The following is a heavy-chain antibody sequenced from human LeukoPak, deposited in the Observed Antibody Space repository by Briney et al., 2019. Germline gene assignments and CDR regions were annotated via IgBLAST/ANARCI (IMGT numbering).Heavy chain of an antibody. D-gene: IGHD1-1*01. J-gene: IGHJ4*02. CDR3: ARDRYPSAREFDY. V-gene: IGHV3-74*01. Sequence: GGSLRLSCAASGFTFSSYAMSWVRQAPGKGLVWVSRIDTDGSDTSYADSVKGRFTISRDNAKNTLYLQLNSPRGEDTAVYYCARDRYPSAREFDYWGQGTLVTVSS. CDR2: IDTDGSDT. CDR1: GFTFSSYA.